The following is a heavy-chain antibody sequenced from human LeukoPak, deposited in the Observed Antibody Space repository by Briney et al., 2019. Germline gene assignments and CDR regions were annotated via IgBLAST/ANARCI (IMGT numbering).Heavy chain of an antibody. D-gene: IGHD3-9*01. CDR1: GGSFSGYY. J-gene: IGHJ3*02. CDR2: INHSGST. Sequence: SETLSLTCAVYGGSFSGYYWSWIRQPPGKGLEWIGEINHSGSTNYNPSLKSRVTISVDTSNNQFSLKLSSVTAADTAVYYCARVRLGHSAFDIWGQGTMVTVSS. CDR3: ARVRLGHSAFDI. V-gene: IGHV4-34*01.